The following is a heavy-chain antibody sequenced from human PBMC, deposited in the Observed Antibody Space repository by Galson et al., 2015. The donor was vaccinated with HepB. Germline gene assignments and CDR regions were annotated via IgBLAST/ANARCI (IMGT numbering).Heavy chain of an antibody. Sequence: SLRLSCAASGFTFSSYSMNWVRQAPGKGLEWVSSISSSSSYIYYADSVKGRFTISRDNAKNSLYLQMNSLRAEDTAVYYCARDFRCLYGSGSYYNDCYYGMDVWGQGTTVTVSS. CDR3: ARDFRCLYGSGSYYNDCYYGMDV. CDR2: ISSSSSYI. V-gene: IGHV3-21*01. D-gene: IGHD3-10*01. CDR1: GFTFSSYS. J-gene: IGHJ6*02.